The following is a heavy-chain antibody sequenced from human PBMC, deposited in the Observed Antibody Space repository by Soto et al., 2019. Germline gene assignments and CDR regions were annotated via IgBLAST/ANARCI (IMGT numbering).Heavy chain of an antibody. CDR2: ISYDGSNN. CDR3: AKNGGRSWRNGY. D-gene: IGHD3-16*01. Sequence: GGSLRLSCAASGFTFSSYYMHWVRQAPGKGLEWVAVISYDGSNNYYADSVKGRFTIPSDNSKNTLYLQMNSLRAEDTAVYYCAKNGGRSWRNGYWCKGTLVTVST. CDR1: GFTFSSYY. V-gene: IGHV3-30*18. J-gene: IGHJ4*02.